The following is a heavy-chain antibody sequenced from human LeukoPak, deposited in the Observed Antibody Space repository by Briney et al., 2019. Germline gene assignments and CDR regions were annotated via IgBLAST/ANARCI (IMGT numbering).Heavy chain of an antibody. CDR3: ARVRGAFWWFDP. D-gene: IGHD3-16*01. J-gene: IGHJ5*02. CDR2: IYHSGST. V-gene: IGHV4-4*02. Sequence: PSETLSLTCAVSGGSISSSNWWSWVRQPPGKGLEWIGEIYHSGSTNYNPSLKSRVTISVDTSKNQFSLKLSSVTAADTAVYYCARVRGAFWWFDPWGQGTLVTVSS. CDR1: GGSISSSNW.